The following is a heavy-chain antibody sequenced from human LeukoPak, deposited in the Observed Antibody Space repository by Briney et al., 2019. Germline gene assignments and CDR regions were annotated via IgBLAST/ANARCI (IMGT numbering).Heavy chain of an antibody. CDR2: IIPIFGTA. Sequence: SVKVSCKASGGTFSSYAISWLRQAPGQGLEWMGRIIPIFGTANYAQKFQGRVTITTDESTSTAYMELSSQRSEDTAVYYCARGGSSDVTLGDYFHYWGQGTLVTVSS. CDR3: ARGGSSDVTLGDYFHY. J-gene: IGHJ4*02. V-gene: IGHV1-69*05. D-gene: IGHD2-15*01. CDR1: GGTFSSYA.